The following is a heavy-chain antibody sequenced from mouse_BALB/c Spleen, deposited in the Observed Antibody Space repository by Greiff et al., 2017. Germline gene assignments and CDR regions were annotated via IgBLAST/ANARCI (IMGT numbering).Heavy chain of an antibody. D-gene: IGHD1-1*01. V-gene: IGHV5-2*01. Sequence: EVKLQESGGGLVQPGESLKLSCESNEYEFPSHDMSWVRKTPEKRLELVAAINSDGGSTYYPDTMERRFIISRDNTKKTLYLQMSSLRSEDTALYYCARLGGDYYGSSAWFAYWGQGTLVTVSA. J-gene: IGHJ3*01. CDR1: EYEFPSHD. CDR2: INSDGGST. CDR3: ARLGGDYYGSSAWFAY.